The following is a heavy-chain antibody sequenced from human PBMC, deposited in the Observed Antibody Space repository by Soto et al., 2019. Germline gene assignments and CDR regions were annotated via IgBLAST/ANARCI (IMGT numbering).Heavy chain of an antibody. D-gene: IGHD6-6*01. V-gene: IGHV4-34*01. CDR3: ARGPSIAARPSFGYYYYYMDV. CDR1: GGSFSGYY. CDR2: INHSGST. Sequence: PSETLSLTCAVYGGSFSGYYWSWIRQPPGKGLEWFGEINHSGSTNYNPSLKSRVTISVDTSKNQFSLKLSSVTAADTAVYYCARGPSIAARPSFGYYYYYMDVWGKATTVTVSS. J-gene: IGHJ6*03.